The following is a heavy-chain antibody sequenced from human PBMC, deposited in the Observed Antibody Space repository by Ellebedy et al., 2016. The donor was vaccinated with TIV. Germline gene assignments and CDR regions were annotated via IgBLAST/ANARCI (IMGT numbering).Heavy chain of an antibody. V-gene: IGHV4-39*07. D-gene: IGHD3-10*01. CDR2: IYYSGST. CDR3: ARDEGGSGSLSY. J-gene: IGHJ4*02. Sequence: SETLSLTCTVSGGSISSSSYYWGWIRQPPGKGLEWIGSIYYSGSTYYNPSLKSRITISLDTSKNQFSLRLSSVTAADTAVYYCARDEGGSGSLSYWGQGTLVTVSS. CDR1: GGSISSSSYY.